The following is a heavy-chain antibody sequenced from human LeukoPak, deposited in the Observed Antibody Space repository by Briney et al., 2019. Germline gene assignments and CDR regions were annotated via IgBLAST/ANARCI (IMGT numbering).Heavy chain of an antibody. J-gene: IGHJ4*02. CDR2: ISSSSSYT. CDR3: ARAPPSFIMYYFDY. V-gene: IGHV3-11*06. Sequence: GGSLRFSCAASGFTFSDYYMSWIRQAPGKGLEWVSYISSSSSYTNYADSVKGRFTISRDNAKNSLYLQMNSLRAEDTAVYYCARAPPSFIMYYFDYWGQGTLVTVSS. D-gene: IGHD1-26*01. CDR1: GFTFSDYY.